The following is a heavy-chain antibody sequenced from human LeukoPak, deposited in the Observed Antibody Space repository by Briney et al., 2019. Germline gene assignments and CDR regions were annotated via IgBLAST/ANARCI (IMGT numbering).Heavy chain of an antibody. V-gene: IGHV3-11*01. CDR2: ITNSENTT. D-gene: IGHD4-17*01. CDR1: GFTFSDHY. Sequence: GGSLRLSCVASGFTFSDHYMSWFRLSPGKGLEWLSYITNSENTTDYADSVKGRFTISRDNAKNSMFLQMNSLRPEDTAVYYCARDPDYGDPEWGQGTLVSVSS. J-gene: IGHJ4*02. CDR3: ARDPDYGDPE.